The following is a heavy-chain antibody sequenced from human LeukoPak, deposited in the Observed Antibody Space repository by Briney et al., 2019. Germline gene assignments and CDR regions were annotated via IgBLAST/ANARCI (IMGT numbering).Heavy chain of an antibody. V-gene: IGHV4-59*12. CDR2: IYYSGST. Sequence: PSETLSLTCTVSGGSISSYYWSWIRQPPGKGLEWIGYIYYSGSTNYNPSLKSRVTISVDTSKNQFSLKLSSVTAADTAVYYCASPGAYCSGGCGAFDIWGQGTMVTVSS. J-gene: IGHJ3*02. CDR1: GGSISSYY. CDR3: ASPGAYCSGGCGAFDI. D-gene: IGHD2-15*01.